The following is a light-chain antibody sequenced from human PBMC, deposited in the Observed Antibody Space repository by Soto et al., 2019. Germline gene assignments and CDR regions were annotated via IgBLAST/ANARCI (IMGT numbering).Light chain of an antibody. CDR1: SSDPGGDNY. J-gene: IGLJ2*01. CDR3: CSYAGSYTLV. V-gene: IGLV2-11*01. Sequence: QSALTQPRSVSGSPGQSVTISCTGTSSDPGGDNYVSWYQQHPGKAPKLMIYDVSKRPSGVPDRFSGSKSGNTASLTISGLQAEDEADYHCCSYAGSYTLVFGGGTKLTVL. CDR2: DVS.